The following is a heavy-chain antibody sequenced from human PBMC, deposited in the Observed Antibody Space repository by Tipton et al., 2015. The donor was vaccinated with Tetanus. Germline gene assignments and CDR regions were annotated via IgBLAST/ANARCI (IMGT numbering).Heavy chain of an antibody. V-gene: IGHV3-11*04. Sequence: SLRLSCTASGFTFSDFYMGWIRQAPGKGLEWVSYLNPSGTSTYYADSVTGRFTISRDNSKNILYLQMNSLRGEDTAVYFCARVPYSGSTYVFTRFDYWGPGTLVPVSS. D-gene: IGHD1-26*01. CDR1: GFTFSDFY. CDR2: LNPSGTST. CDR3: ARVPYSGSTYVFTRFDY. J-gene: IGHJ4*02.